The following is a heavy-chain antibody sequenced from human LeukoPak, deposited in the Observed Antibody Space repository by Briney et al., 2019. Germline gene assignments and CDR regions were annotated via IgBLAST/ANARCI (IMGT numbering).Heavy chain of an antibody. V-gene: IGHV4-59*01. J-gene: IGHJ3*02. D-gene: IGHD7-27*01. CDR3: ARDGDAGAFDI. Sequence: SETLSLTCTVSGGSISSYYWSWIRQPPGKGLEWIGYIYYSGSTKYNPSLKSRVTISVDTSKNQFSLRLSSVTAADTAVYYCARDGDAGAFDIWGQGTMVTVSS. CDR2: IYYSGST. CDR1: GGSISSYY.